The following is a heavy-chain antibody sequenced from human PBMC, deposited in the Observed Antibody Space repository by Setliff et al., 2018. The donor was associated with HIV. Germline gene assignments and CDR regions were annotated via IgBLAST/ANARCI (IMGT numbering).Heavy chain of an antibody. CDR2: IGSKANSYAT. Sequence: GGSLRLSCAASGFTFSGSTMYWVRQASGKGLEWVGRIGSKANSYATVYAASVKGRFTISRDDSENTAYLQMNSLRTENTALYYCARLKSYASSPSSDYWGQGTLVTVSS. V-gene: IGHV3-73*01. CDR1: GFTFSGST. J-gene: IGHJ4*02. CDR3: ARLKSYASSPSSDY. D-gene: IGHD2-2*01.